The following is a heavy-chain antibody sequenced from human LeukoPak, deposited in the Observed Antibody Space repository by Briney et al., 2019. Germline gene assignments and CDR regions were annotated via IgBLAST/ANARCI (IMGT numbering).Heavy chain of an antibody. CDR3: ARGIWPEEPHFDY. D-gene: IGHD1-26*01. Sequence: PGGSLRLSCAASGFTFSSYSMNWVRQAPGKGLEWVSYISSSSSTIYYADSVKGRFTISRDNSKNTLYLQMNSLRAEDTAVYYCARGIWPEEPHFDYWGQGTLVTVSS. V-gene: IGHV3-48*01. CDR2: ISSSSSTI. J-gene: IGHJ4*02. CDR1: GFTFSSYS.